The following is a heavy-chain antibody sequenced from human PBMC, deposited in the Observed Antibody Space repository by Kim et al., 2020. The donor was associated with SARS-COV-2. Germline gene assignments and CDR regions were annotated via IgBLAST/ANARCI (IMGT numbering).Heavy chain of an antibody. CDR2: ISSSSSYT. Sequence: GGSLRLSCAASGFTFSDYYMSWIRQAPGKGLEWVSYISSSSSYTNYADSVKGRFTISRDNAKNSLYLQMNSLRAEDTAVYYCARDKDLGYGDDINDAFDIWGQGTMVTVSS. CDR1: GFTFSDYY. V-gene: IGHV3-11*06. D-gene: IGHD4-17*01. J-gene: IGHJ3*02. CDR3: ARDKDLGYGDDINDAFDI.